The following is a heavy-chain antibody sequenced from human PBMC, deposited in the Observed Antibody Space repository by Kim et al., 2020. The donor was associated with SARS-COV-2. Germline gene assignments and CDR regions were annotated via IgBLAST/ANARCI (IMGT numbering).Heavy chain of an antibody. CDR1: GFTFSSYG. Sequence: GGSLRLSCAASGFTFSSYGMHWVRQAPGKGLEWVAVIWYDGSNKYYADSVKGRFTISRDNSKNTLYLQMNSLRAEDTAVYYCARWGADCSGGSCEIIGYYYGMDVWGQGTTVTVSS. J-gene: IGHJ6*02. V-gene: IGHV3-33*01. D-gene: IGHD2-15*01. CDR2: IWYDGSNK. CDR3: ARWGADCSGGSCEIIGYYYGMDV.